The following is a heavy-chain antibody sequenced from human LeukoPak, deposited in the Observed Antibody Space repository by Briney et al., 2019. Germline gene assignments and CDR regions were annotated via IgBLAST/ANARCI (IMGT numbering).Heavy chain of an antibody. CDR2: IKEDGSER. J-gene: IGHJ4*02. D-gene: IGHD3-9*01. V-gene: IGHV3-7*02. CDR3: ARLYDIWTGAFDY. Sequence: GGSLRLSCAASGFTFSSYWMNWVRQAPGKGLEWVANIKEDGSERDYVDSVKGRFTISRDNAKNSLYLQMSSLRAEDTAIYYCARLYDIWTGAFDYWAEETVVTVSS. CDR1: GFTFSSYW.